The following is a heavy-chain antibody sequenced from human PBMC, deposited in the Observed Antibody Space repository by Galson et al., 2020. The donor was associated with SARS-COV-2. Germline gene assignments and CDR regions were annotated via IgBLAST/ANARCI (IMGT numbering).Heavy chain of an antibody. CDR2: ISSTGFRT. CDR3: AKDSPPYDGSDYFYGFFDD. CDR1: GFTFSSYA. D-gene: IGHD3-10*01. Sequence: GGSLRLSCAASGFTFSSYAVTWVRQAPGKGLEWVSGISSTGFRTYYTDSVKGRFTISRDNSKNTLYLQMNSLRAEDTAVYYCAKDSPPYDGSDYFYGFFDDWGQGTPVTVSS. V-gene: IGHV3-23*01. J-gene: IGHJ4*02.